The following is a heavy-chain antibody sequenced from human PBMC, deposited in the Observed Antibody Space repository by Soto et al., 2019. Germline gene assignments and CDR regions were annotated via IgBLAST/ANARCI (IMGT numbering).Heavy chain of an antibody. D-gene: IGHD2-15*01. Sequence: EEHLEESVGGLVKPGGSLRLSCAASGFTFSSYSMNWVRQAPGKGLEWVSSISSSSTYIYYAGSVKGRFTISRDNAKNSLSLQMSSLRAEDTAVYYCTRSGYRITNDLWGQGTLVTVSS. J-gene: IGHJ5*02. V-gene: IGHV3-21*01. CDR3: TRSGYRITNDL. CDR1: GFTFSSYS. CDR2: ISSSSTYI.